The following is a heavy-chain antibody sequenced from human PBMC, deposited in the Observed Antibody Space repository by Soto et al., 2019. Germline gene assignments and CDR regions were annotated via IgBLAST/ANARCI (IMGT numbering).Heavy chain of an antibody. Sequence: SLRLSCAASGFTVSSNYMSWVRQAPGKGLEWVSVIYSGGSTYYADSVKDRFTISRDNSKNTLYLQMNSLRAEDTAVYYCARDLVVVTAIPGYYYYYGMDVWGQGTTVTVSS. CDR2: IYSGGST. CDR1: GFTVSSNY. V-gene: IGHV3-53*01. J-gene: IGHJ6*02. CDR3: ARDLVVVTAIPGYYYYYGMDV. D-gene: IGHD2-21*02.